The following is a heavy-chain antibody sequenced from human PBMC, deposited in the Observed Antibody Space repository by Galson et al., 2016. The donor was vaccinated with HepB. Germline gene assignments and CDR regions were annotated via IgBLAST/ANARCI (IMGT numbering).Heavy chain of an antibody. CDR2: GYWDDDK. J-gene: IGHJ3*02. CDR1: GFSLSTSGVA. V-gene: IGHV2-5*02. D-gene: IGHD3-3*01. Sequence: PALVKPTQTLTLTCTFSGFSLSTSGVAVGWIRQPPGKALEWLALGYWDDDKRYRPSLKSRLTITKDASKNQVVLTMTNMDPVDTATYYCAHRMCNTIFGVVYGGDTAFDIWGQGTCVTVSS. CDR3: AHRMCNTIFGVVYGGDTAFDI.